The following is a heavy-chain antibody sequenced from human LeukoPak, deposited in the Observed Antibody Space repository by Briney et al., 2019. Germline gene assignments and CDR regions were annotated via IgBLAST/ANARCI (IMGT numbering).Heavy chain of an antibody. J-gene: IGHJ4*02. CDR3: AGYSDSSVDY. V-gene: IGHV4-59*01. D-gene: IGHD6-6*01. CDR2: IYYDGST. Sequence: SETLSLTCTVSGGPIGSFYWSWIRQPPGKGLEWIAYIYYDGSTIYNPSLKSRVTISIDTSRKQFSLKATSVTAADTAVYYCAGYSDSSVDYWGQGTLVIVSP. CDR1: GGPIGSFY.